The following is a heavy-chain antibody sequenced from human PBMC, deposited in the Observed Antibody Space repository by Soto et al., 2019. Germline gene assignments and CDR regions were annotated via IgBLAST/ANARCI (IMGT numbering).Heavy chain of an antibody. D-gene: IGHD6-13*01. CDR3: ALTDAQIRSSSWAFDY. J-gene: IGHJ4*02. V-gene: IGHV2-70*01. CDR2: IDWDDDK. Sequence: SGPTLVNPTQTLTLTCTFSGFSLSTSGMCVSWIRQPPGKALEWLALIDWDDDKYYSTSLKTRLTISKDTSRNQVALTMTNMDTVDSATYYCALTDAQIRSSSWAFDYWGQGTLVTISS. CDR1: GFSLSTSGMC.